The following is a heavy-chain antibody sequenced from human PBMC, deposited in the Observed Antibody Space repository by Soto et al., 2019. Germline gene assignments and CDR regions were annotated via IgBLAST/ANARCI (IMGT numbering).Heavy chain of an antibody. D-gene: IGHD2-8*01. Sequence: GSLRLSCAASGFTFSSYAMHWVRQAPGKGLEWVAVISYDGSNKYYADSVKGRFTISRDNSKNTLYLQMNSLGAEDTAVYYCARDGTRGRYCTNGVCAPAVYYFDYWGQGTLVTVSS. V-gene: IGHV3-30-3*01. CDR1: GFTFSSYA. CDR3: ARDGTRGRYCTNGVCAPAVYYFDY. J-gene: IGHJ4*02. CDR2: ISYDGSNK.